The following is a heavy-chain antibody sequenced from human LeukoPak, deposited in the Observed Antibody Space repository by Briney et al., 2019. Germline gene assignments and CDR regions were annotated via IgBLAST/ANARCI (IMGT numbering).Heavy chain of an antibody. CDR1: GGSFSGYY. D-gene: IGHD6-13*01. J-gene: IGHJ3*02. CDR2: INHSGST. CDR3: AREQNDAFDI. V-gene: IGHV4-34*01. Sequence: KPSETLSLTCAVYGGSFSGYYWSWIRQPPGKGLEWIGEINHSGSTNYNPSLKSRVTISVDTSKNQSSLKLSSVTAADTAVYYCAREQNDAFDIWGQGTMVTVSS.